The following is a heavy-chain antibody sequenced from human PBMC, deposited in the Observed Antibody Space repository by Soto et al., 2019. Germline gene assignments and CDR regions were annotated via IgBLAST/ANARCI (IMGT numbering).Heavy chain of an antibody. CDR2: IYYSGST. D-gene: IGHD3-3*01. CDR1: GGSISSSSYY. Sequence: PSETLSLTCTVSGGSISSSSYYWGWIRQPPGKGLEWIGSIYYSGSTYYNPSLKSRVTISVDTSKNQFPLKLSSVTAADTAVYYCARELRFLEWLSGDYYYYGMDVWGQGTTVTVSS. CDR3: ARELRFLEWLSGDYYYYGMDV. V-gene: IGHV4-39*01. J-gene: IGHJ6*02.